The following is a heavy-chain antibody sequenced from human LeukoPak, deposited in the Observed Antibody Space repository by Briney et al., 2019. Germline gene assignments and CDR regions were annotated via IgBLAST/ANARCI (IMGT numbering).Heavy chain of an antibody. CDR1: GGSFSGYY. CDR2: INHSGST. V-gene: IGHV4-34*01. Sequence: TSETLSLTCAVYGGSFSGYYWSWIRQPPGKGLEWIGEINHSGSTNYNPSLKSRVTISVDTSKNQFSLKLSSVTAADTAVYYCASGAYDFWSGYYRASWFDPWGQGTLVTVSS. D-gene: IGHD3-3*01. J-gene: IGHJ5*02. CDR3: ASGAYDFWSGYYRASWFDP.